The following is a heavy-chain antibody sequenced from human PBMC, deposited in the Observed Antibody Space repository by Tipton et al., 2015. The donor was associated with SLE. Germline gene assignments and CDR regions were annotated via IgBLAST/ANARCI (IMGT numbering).Heavy chain of an antibody. CDR3: AKESDRALDY. J-gene: IGHJ4*02. V-gene: IGHV3-23*01. D-gene: IGHD3-22*01. Sequence: GSLRLSCAASGFTFSSSAMSWVRQAPGKGLEWVSGISGSGVSAYFADSVKGRFTISRDNSKNTLSLQMNSLRAEDTAVYYCAKESDRALDYWGQGTLVTVSS. CDR2: ISGSGVSA. CDR1: GFTFSSSA.